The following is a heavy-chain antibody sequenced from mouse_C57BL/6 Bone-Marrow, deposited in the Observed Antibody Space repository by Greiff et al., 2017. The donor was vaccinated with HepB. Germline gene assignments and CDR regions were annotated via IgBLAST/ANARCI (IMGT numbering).Heavy chain of an antibody. CDR2: IHPNSGST. CDR1: GYTFTSYW. CDR3: APLPFAY. J-gene: IGHJ3*01. Sequence: VQLVESGAELVKPGASVKLSCKASGYTFTSYWMHWVKQRPGQGLEWIGMIHPNSGSTNYNEKFKSKATLTVDKSSSTAYMQLSSLTSEDSAVYYCAPLPFAYWGQGTLVTVSA. V-gene: IGHV1-64*01. D-gene: IGHD6-1*01.